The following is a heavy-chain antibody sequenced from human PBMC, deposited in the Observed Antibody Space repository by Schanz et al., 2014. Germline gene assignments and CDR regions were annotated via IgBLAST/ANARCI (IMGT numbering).Heavy chain of an antibody. J-gene: IGHJ4*02. Sequence: VQLVESGGGVVQPGGSLRLSCVGSGYSFSDYDMYWIRQAPGKGLEWLAFLRSDGSRRDYADSVKGRFTISRDNAKNTLYLQMNSLRPEDTALYYCVGIHVAVAEAFYWGQGALVIVS. CDR2: LRSDGSRR. CDR1: GYSFSDYD. CDR3: VGIHVAVAEAFY. D-gene: IGHD6-19*01. V-gene: IGHV3-30*02.